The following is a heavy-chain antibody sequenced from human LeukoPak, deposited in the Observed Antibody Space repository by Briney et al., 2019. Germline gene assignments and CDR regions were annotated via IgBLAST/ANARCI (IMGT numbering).Heavy chain of an antibody. CDR3: AYYDFWSGYSGD. Sequence: SETLSLTCAVYGGSFSGYYWSWIRQPPGKGLEWIGEINHSGSTNCNPSLKSRVTISVDTSKNQFSLKLSPVTAADTAVYYCAYYDFWSGYSGDWGQGTLVTVSS. J-gene: IGHJ4*02. CDR2: INHSGST. V-gene: IGHV4-34*01. D-gene: IGHD3-3*01. CDR1: GGSFSGYY.